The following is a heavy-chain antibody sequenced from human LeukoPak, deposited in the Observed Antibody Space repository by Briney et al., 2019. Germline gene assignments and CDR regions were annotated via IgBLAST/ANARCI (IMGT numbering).Heavy chain of an antibody. Sequence: PSETLSLTCRVSGVSISSGSNYWGWIRQPPGKTLEWIGSIYYSGSTYYNPSLKSRVTISVDTSKNQFSLKLSSVTAADTAVYYCARWPQGELVDAFDIWGRGTMVTVSS. D-gene: IGHD1-26*01. CDR1: GVSISSGSNY. V-gene: IGHV4-39*01. J-gene: IGHJ3*02. CDR2: IYYSGST. CDR3: ARWPQGELVDAFDI.